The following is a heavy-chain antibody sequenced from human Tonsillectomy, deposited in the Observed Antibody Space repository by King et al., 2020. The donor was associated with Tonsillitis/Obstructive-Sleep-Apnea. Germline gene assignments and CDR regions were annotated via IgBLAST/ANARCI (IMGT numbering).Heavy chain of an antibody. V-gene: IGHV3-23*04. CDR3: TKGWKGRLESAPLDYYNGMDV. CDR1: GFTFSSYA. D-gene: IGHD1-1*01. Sequence: VQLVESGGGSVQPGGSLRLSCAVSGFTFSSYAMNWVRQSPGKGLEWVSIISGSGVITYHADSVKGRFTISRDNSKNTVYLQMNSLRAEDTAVYYCTKGWKGRLESAPLDYYNGMDVWGQGTTVIVSS. J-gene: IGHJ6*02. CDR2: ISGSGVIT.